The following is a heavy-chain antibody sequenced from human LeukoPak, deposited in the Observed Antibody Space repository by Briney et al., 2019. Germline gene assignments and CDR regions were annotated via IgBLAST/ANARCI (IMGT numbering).Heavy chain of an antibody. J-gene: IGHJ6*02. Sequence: GASVKVSCKASGYTFTGYYMHWVRQAPGQGLEWMGWINPNSGGTNYAQKFQGRVTMTRDTSISTAYMELSRLRSDDTAVYYCARIFYGSGSYYPYYYGMDVWGQGITVTVSS. CDR3: ARIFYGSGSYYPYYYGMDV. V-gene: IGHV1-2*02. CDR1: GYTFTGYY. CDR2: INPNSGGT. D-gene: IGHD3-10*01.